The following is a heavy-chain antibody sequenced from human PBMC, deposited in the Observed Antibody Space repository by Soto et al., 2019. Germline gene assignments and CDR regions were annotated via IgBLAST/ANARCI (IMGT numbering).Heavy chain of an antibody. CDR2: IYYSGST. Sequence: SEPLCLTCTVSGGSIGSYDWRWIRKPPGKGLEWIGYIYYSGSTNYNPSLKSRVTISVDTSKNQFSLKLSSVTAADTAVYYCARQTYYYDSSGYWSYYYGMDVWGQGTTVTVSS. V-gene: IGHV4-59*08. CDR1: GGSIGSYD. D-gene: IGHD3-22*01. CDR3: ARQTYYYDSSGYWSYYYGMDV. J-gene: IGHJ6*02.